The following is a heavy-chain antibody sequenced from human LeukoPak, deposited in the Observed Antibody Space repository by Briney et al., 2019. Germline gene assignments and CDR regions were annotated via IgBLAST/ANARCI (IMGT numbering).Heavy chain of an antibody. Sequence: GGSLRLSCAASGFTFSSYEMNWVRQAPGKGLEWVSYICSSGSTIYYADSVKGRFTISRDNAKNSLYLQMNSLRAEDTAVDYCARGLMETARGSFDYWGQGTLVTVSS. CDR3: ARGLMETARGSFDY. V-gene: IGHV3-48*03. J-gene: IGHJ4*02. CDR2: ICSSGSTI. D-gene: IGHD5-18*01. CDR1: GFTFSSYE.